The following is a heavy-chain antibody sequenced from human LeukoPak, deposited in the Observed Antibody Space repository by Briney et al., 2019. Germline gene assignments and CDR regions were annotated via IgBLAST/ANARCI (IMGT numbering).Heavy chain of an antibody. Sequence: AGSLRLSCAASGFTFSSYGMHWVRQAPGKGLEWVAFIRYDGSNKYYADSVKGRFTISRDNSKNTLYLQMNSLRAEDTAVYYCAKDRPTPGYYDSSGLGYWGQGTLVTVSS. CDR3: AKDRPTPGYYDSSGLGY. CDR2: IRYDGSNK. D-gene: IGHD3-22*01. V-gene: IGHV3-30*02. J-gene: IGHJ4*02. CDR1: GFTFSSYG.